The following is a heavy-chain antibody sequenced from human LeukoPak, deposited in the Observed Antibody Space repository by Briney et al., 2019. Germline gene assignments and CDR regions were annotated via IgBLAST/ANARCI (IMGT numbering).Heavy chain of an antibody. CDR2: ISGSGGST. D-gene: IGHD3-16*02. CDR3: AKDPIGDYDYVWGSYRPIDY. Sequence: GGSLRLSCAASGFTFTTYAMSWVRQAPGKGLEWVSTISGSGGSTYYADSVTGRFTISRDNSKNTLYLQMNSLRAEDTAVYYCAKDPIGDYDYVWGSYRPIDYWGQGTLVTVSS. J-gene: IGHJ4*02. V-gene: IGHV3-23*01. CDR1: GFTFTTYA.